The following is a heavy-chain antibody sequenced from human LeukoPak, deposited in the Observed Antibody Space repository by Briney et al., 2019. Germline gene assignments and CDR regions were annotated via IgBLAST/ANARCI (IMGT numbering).Heavy chain of an antibody. CDR1: GYTFTNYD. V-gene: IGHV1-18*01. CDR3: ARELIRAFYYFDD. CDR2: ISAHNGNT. J-gene: IGHJ4*02. D-gene: IGHD3-22*01. Sequence: GASVKVSCKASGYTFTNYDINWVRQAPGQGLEWMGWISAHNGNTNYAQKFQGRVTMTRDTSISTAYMELSRLRSDDTAVYYCARELIRAFYYFDDWGQGSLVTVSS.